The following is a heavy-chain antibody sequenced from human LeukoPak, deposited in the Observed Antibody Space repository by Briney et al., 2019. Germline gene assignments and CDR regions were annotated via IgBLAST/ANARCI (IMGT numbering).Heavy chain of an antibody. CDR3: ATPKMDAAPNRIPHYGMDV. CDR2: IYYSGST. V-gene: IGHV4-59*08. D-gene: IGHD2-21*01. CDR1: GGSISSYY. Sequence: SETLSLTCTVSGGSISSYYWSWIRQPPGKGLEWIGYIYYSGSTNYNPSLKSRVTISVDTSKNQFSLKLSSVTAADTAVYYCATPKMDAAPNRIPHYGMDVWGQGTTVTVSS. J-gene: IGHJ6*02.